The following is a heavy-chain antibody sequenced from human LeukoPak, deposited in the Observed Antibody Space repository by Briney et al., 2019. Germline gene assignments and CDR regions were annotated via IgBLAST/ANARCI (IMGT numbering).Heavy chain of an antibody. J-gene: IGHJ5*02. CDR2: IYYSGST. CDR1: GGSISSGDYY. Sequence: SETLSLTCTVSGGSISSGDYYWSWIRQPPGKGLEWIGYIYYSGSTYYNPSLKSRVTISVDTSKNQFSLKLSSVTAADTAVYYCAREIVVVPAATVSWFDPWGQGTLVTVSS. V-gene: IGHV4-30-4*01. CDR3: AREIVVVPAATVSWFDP. D-gene: IGHD2-2*01.